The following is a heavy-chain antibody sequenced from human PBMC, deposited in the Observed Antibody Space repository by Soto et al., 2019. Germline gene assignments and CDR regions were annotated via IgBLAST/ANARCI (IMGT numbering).Heavy chain of an antibody. CDR3: ARSFIAEWYQLRKPNWFDP. CDR2: INPSGGST. V-gene: IGHV1-46*01. J-gene: IGHJ5*02. D-gene: IGHD2-2*01. Sequence: ASVKVSCKASGYTFTSYYMHWVRQAPGQGLEWMGIINPSGGSTSYAQKFQGRVTMTRDTSTSTVYMELSSLRSEDTAVYYCARSFIAEWYQLRKPNWFDPWGQGTLVTV. CDR1: GYTFTSYY.